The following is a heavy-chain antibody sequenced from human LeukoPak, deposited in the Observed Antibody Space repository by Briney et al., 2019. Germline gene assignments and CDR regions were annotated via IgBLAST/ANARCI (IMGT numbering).Heavy chain of an antibody. CDR2: IKPDGTEK. CDR3: ARTPLTQLEPDYFDS. D-gene: IGHD1-1*01. Sequence: GALRLSCSASGFAFINYWMTWVRQAPGKGLQWVANIKPDGTEKNYVDSVKGRFTISRDNAKNSVYLQLNSLRADDTALYYCARTPLTQLEPDYFDSWGQGTLVSVS. J-gene: IGHJ4*02. CDR1: GFAFINYW. V-gene: IGHV3-7*01.